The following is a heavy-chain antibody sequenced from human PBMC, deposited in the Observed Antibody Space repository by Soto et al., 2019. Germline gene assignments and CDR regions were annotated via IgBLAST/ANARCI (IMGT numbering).Heavy chain of an antibody. D-gene: IGHD3-3*01. J-gene: IGHJ5*02. CDR2: INPNSGGT. Sequence: SVKVSCKASGYAFTGYYMHWVRQAPGQGLEWMGWINPNSGGTNYSQKFQGRVTMTRDTSISTAYMELSRLRSDDTAVYYCARVRFLEWLSEVNAFDPWGQGTLVT. V-gene: IGHV1-2*02. CDR3: ARVRFLEWLSEVNAFDP. CDR1: GYAFTGYY.